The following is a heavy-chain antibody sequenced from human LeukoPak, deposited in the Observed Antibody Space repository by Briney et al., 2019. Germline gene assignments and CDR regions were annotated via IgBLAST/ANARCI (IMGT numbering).Heavy chain of an antibody. D-gene: IGHD4-17*01. J-gene: IGHJ3*02. Sequence: SETLSLTCTVSGGSISSYYWSWIRQPPGKGLGWIGYIYYSGSTNYNPSLKSRVTISVDTSKNQFSLKLSSVTAADTAVYYCARDFSATTVDAFDIWGQGTVVTVSS. CDR2: IYYSGST. CDR1: GGSISSYY. CDR3: ARDFSATTVDAFDI. V-gene: IGHV4-59*01.